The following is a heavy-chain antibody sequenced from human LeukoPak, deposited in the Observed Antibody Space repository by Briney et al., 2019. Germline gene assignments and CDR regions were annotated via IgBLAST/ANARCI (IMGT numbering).Heavy chain of an antibody. V-gene: IGHV3-53*01. J-gene: IGHJ3*02. D-gene: IGHD5-18*01. CDR1: GFTVSSNY. CDR3: ARDNKTARWAFDI. CDR2: IYSGGST. Sequence: GSLRLSCAASGFTVSSNYMSWVRPAPGEGLEWVSVIYSGGSTYYADSVKGRFTISRDNSKNTLYLQMNSLRAEDTAVYYCARDNKTARWAFDIWGQGTMVTVPS.